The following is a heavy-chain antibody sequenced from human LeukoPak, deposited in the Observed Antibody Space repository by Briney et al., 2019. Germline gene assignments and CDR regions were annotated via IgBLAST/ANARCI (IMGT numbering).Heavy chain of an antibody. CDR2: IYSGGST. CDR3: ARHNAHCSSTSCYTFGAFDI. Sequence: GGSLRLSCAASGFTVSSNYMSWVRQAPGEGLEWVSVIYSGGSTYYADSVKGRFTISRDNSKNTLYLQMNSLRAEDTAVYYCARHNAHCSSTSCYTFGAFDIWGQGTMVTVSS. D-gene: IGHD2-2*02. CDR1: GFTVSSNY. J-gene: IGHJ3*02. V-gene: IGHV3-53*01.